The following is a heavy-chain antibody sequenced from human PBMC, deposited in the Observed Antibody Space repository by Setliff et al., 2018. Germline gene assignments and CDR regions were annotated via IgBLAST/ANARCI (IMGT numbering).Heavy chain of an antibody. CDR3: ARDQVVARVHGFDI. D-gene: IGHD2-15*01. J-gene: IGHJ3*02. CDR2: MNQDGSEI. V-gene: IGHV3-7*03. Sequence: QSSETLSLSCEASGFSFNRHWMNWVRQAPGKGLEWVANMNQDGSEIYYVDSVKGRYTISRDNGKSTLYLQMNSLRADDTAVYYCARDQVVARVHGFDIWGRGTKVTV. CDR1: GFSFNRHW.